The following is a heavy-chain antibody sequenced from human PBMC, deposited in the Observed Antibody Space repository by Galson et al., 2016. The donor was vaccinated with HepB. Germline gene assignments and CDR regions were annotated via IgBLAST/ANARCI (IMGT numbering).Heavy chain of an antibody. CDR2: IFSGGYT. CDR1: GVTVSSNY. CDR3: AKGRERYYYDSTAFDY. V-gene: IGHV3-53*05. Sequence: SLRLSCAASGVTVSSNYMSWVRQAPGKGLEWVSVIFSGGYTYYADSVKGRFNTSRDNATNTLFLQMNSLRPQDTAVYFCAKGRERYYYDSTAFDYWGQGTLVTVSS. D-gene: IGHD3-22*01. J-gene: IGHJ4*02.